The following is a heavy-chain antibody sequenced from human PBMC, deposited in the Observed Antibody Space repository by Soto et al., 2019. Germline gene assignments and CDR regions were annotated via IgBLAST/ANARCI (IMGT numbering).Heavy chain of an antibody. D-gene: IGHD2-21*02. Sequence: QLQLQESGPGLVKPSETLSLTCTVSGGSISSSSYFWGWIRQPPGKGLEWIGSIYYSGSTYYNPSLKSRVTVSVDTSKNQFSLKLSSVTAADTAVYYCARHPSDFGFDPWGQGTLVTVSS. CDR2: IYYSGST. V-gene: IGHV4-39*01. J-gene: IGHJ5*02. CDR3: ARHPSDFGFDP. CDR1: GGSISSSSYF.